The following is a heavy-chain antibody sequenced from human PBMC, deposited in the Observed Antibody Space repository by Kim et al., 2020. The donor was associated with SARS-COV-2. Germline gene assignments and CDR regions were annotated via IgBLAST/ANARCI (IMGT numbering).Heavy chain of an antibody. CDR3: AKGAYSSSWYRSPFDS. D-gene: IGHD6-13*01. Sequence: DSVKGRFTISRDNSRNTLYLAMTSLRAEDTALYYCAKGAYSSSWYRSPFDSWGQGARVTVSS. V-gene: IGHV3-23*01. J-gene: IGHJ4*02.